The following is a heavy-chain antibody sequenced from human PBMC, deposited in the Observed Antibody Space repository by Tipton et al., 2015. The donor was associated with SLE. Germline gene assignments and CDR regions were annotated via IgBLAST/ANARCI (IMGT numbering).Heavy chain of an antibody. Sequence: TLSLTCTVSGASISSGSYCWSWIRQPAGKGLEWLGQIYSSGTTKDNPSLRSRLTISADTSKSQFSLRLTSVTAADTAVYYCAREERDYTTAEVEYWFDPWGQGTLVTVSS. D-gene: IGHD4-11*01. CDR1: GASISSGSYC. V-gene: IGHV4-61*09. CDR3: AREERDYTTAEVEYWFDP. J-gene: IGHJ5*02. CDR2: IYSSGTT.